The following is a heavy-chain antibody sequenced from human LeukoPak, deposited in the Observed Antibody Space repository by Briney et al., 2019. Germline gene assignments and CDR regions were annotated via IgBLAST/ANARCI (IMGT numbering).Heavy chain of an antibody. Sequence: GGSLRLSCTASGFTFSDHYMSWFRLSPGKGLAWLSYITSSGSITDYADSVEGRFTISRDNAKNTMFLQMNSLRPEDTAVYYCARDPDYGDPEWGQGTLVTVSS. D-gene: IGHD4-17*01. CDR1: GFTFSDHY. CDR2: ITSSGSIT. CDR3: ARDPDYGDPE. J-gene: IGHJ4*02. V-gene: IGHV3-11*01.